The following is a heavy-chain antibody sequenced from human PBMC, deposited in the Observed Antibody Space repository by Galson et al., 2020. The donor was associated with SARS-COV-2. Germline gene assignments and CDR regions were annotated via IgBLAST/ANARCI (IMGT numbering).Heavy chain of an antibody. Sequence: GGTLRPPSQASGPTLRNYRMHWVRQAPGKGLVRVSRTNGDERSRTYADSVKGRFTISRDNAKNTLSLQMNSLRAEETAVYYCATQEFYYGRDGDEVSDYVMDVWGQGTTVTISS. V-gene: IGHV3-74*01. J-gene: IGHJ6*02. D-gene: IGHD3-10*01. CDR1: GPTLRNYR. CDR3: ATQEFYYGRDGDEVSDYVMDV. CDR2: TNGDERSR.